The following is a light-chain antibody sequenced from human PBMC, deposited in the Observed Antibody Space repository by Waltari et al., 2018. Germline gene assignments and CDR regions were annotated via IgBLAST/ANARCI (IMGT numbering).Light chain of an antibody. J-gene: IGKJ4*01. Sequence: DIVMTQSPDSLAVSLGERATINCKSSQSVLSSFNNKNYLAWFQQKPGHPPKLIINWASTRQAGVPYRFSGSGSETDFPLAISGLQGEDVAVYYCQQYYTAPLTFGGGTMVEIK. V-gene: IGKV4-1*01. CDR3: QQYYTAPLT. CDR2: WAS. CDR1: QSVLSSFNNKNY.